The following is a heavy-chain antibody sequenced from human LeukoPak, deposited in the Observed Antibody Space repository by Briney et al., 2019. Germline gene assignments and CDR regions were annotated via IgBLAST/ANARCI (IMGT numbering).Heavy chain of an antibody. D-gene: IGHD1-26*01. CDR1: GFTFSDYY. CDR2: ISSSAI. V-gene: IGHV3-11*04. Sequence: GGSLRLSCAASGFTFSDYYMSWIRQAPRKGLEWVSYISSSAIYYAGSVKGRFTISRDNAKNSLYLQMNSLRAEDTAVYYCARDLNSGSYYYYYGMDVWGQGTTVTVSS. CDR3: ARDLNSGSYYYYYGMDV. J-gene: IGHJ6*02.